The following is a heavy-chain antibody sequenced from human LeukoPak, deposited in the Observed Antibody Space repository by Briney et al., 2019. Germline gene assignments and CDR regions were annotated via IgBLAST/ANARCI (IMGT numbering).Heavy chain of an antibody. CDR3: ARVKYSRVVGAFDY. CDR1: GFTFSSYW. D-gene: IGHD6-6*01. J-gene: IGHJ4*02. Sequence: GGSLRLSCAASGFTFSSYWMHWVRQAPGKGLVWVSRINGDGRTTTYADSVKGRFTISRDNAKNSLYLQMNSLRAEDTAVYYCARVKYSRVVGAFDYWGQGTLVTVSS. V-gene: IGHV3-74*01. CDR2: INGDGRTT.